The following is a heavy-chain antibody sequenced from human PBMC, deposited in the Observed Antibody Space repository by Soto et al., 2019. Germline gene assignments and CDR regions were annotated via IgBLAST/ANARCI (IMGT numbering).Heavy chain of an antibody. CDR1: GYSISSGYY. V-gene: IGHV4-38-2*02. J-gene: IGHJ6*02. Sequence: ASETLSLTCAVSGYSISSGYYWGWIRQPPGKGLEWIGSIYHSGSTYYNPSLKSRVTISVDTSKNQFSLKLSSVTAADTAVYYCARDPSWNDAFDYYYGMDVWGQGTTVTVSS. CDR3: ARDPSWNDAFDYYYGMDV. D-gene: IGHD1-1*01. CDR2: IYHSGST.